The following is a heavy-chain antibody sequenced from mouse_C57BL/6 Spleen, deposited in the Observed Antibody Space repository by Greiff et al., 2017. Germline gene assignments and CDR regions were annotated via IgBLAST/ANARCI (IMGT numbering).Heavy chain of an antibody. J-gene: IGHJ2*01. V-gene: IGHV1-69*01. D-gene: IGHD1-1*01. Sequence: QVQLQQPGAELVMPGASVKLSCKASGYTFTSYWMHWVKQRPGQGLEWIGEIDPSDSYTNYNQKFKGKSTLTVDKSSSTAYMQLSSLTSEDSAVYYCARWYYYGSSYYFDYWGQGTTLTVSS. CDR2: IDPSDSYT. CDR3: ARWYYYGSSYYFDY. CDR1: GYTFTSYW.